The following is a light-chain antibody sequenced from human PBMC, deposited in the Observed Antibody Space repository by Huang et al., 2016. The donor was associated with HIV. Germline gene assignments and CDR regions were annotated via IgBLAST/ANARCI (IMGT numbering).Light chain of an antibody. CDR1: QSVLYSSNNKHY. CDR3: QQYYSTLT. CDR2: WAS. V-gene: IGKV4-1*01. Sequence: DIVMTQSPDSLAVSLGERATINCKSSQSVLYSSNNKHYLAWYQQKPGQPPKLLIYWASTRESGVPDRSSGSGSGTDFTLTISSLQAEDVAVYYCQQYYSTLTFGPGTKVDIK. J-gene: IGKJ3*01.